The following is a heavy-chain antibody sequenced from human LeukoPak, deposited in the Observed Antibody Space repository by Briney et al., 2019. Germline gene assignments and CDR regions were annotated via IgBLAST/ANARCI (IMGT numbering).Heavy chain of an antibody. D-gene: IGHD1-26*01. Sequence: GASVKVSCKASGYTFTYRYLHWVRQAPGQALEWMGWITPFNGNTNYAQKFQDRVTITRDRSMSTAYMELSGLRSEDTAMYYCASQGGATMHLDYWGQGTLVTVSS. V-gene: IGHV1-45*02. CDR1: GYTFTYRY. J-gene: IGHJ4*02. CDR3: ASQGGATMHLDY. CDR2: ITPFNGNT.